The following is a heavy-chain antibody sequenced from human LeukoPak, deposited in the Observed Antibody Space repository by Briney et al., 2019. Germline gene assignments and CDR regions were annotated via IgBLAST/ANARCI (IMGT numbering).Heavy chain of an antibody. D-gene: IGHD6-6*01. J-gene: IGHJ6*03. CDR1: GGSISSSSYY. V-gene: IGHV4-39*07. CDR3: ARISSSSTSRYYYYYMDV. Sequence: SETLSLTCTVSGGSISSSSYYWGWIRQPPGKGLEWIGGTNYSGSTYYNPSLKSRVTISVDTSKNQFSLKLSSVTAADTAVYYCARISSSSTSRYYYYYMDVWGKGTTVTVSS. CDR2: TNYSGST.